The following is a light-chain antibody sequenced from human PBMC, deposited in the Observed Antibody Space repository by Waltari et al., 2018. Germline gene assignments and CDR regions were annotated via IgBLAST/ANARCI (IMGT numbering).Light chain of an antibody. CDR1: SIDVGGYHF. J-gene: IGLJ1*01. Sequence: QSALTQPASVSGSPGQSITISCTGTSIDVGGYHFVSWYQQHPGKAPKLIIYEVSNRPSGFSHRFFGSKSGSTASLTISGLQAEDEADYYCSSYTSGSIVVFGTGTKVTVL. CDR2: EVS. CDR3: SSYTSGSIVV. V-gene: IGLV2-14*01.